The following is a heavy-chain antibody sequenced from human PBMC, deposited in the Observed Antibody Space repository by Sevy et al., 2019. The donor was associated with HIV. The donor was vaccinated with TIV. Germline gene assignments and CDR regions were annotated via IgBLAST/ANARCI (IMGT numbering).Heavy chain of an antibody. CDR3: AGGRYDSSGSFDAFDI. D-gene: IGHD3-22*01. J-gene: IGHJ3*02. V-gene: IGHV3-23*01. Sequence: GGSLRLSCAASGITFSSYAMNWVRQAPGKGLEWVSTIYGTAGVTYYADSVKGRFTISRDNSKNTLFLQMNSLRGEDTAIYYCAGGRYDSSGSFDAFDIWGQGTMVTVSS. CDR2: IYGTAGVT. CDR1: GITFSSYA.